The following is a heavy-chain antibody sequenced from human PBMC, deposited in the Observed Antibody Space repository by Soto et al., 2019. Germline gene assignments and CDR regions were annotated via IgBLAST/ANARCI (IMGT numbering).Heavy chain of an antibody. Sequence: ASVKVSCKTSGYIFISYYIHWVRQAPGQGLEWVALFNPMSGSTNYAQKLQGRVTVTSDTSTSTVYMELSSLISEDTAIYYCARDLAAADYWGQGTKVTVSS. D-gene: IGHD6-13*01. CDR3: ARDLAAADY. J-gene: IGHJ4*02. CDR2: FNPMSGST. CDR1: GYIFISYY. V-gene: IGHV1-46*04.